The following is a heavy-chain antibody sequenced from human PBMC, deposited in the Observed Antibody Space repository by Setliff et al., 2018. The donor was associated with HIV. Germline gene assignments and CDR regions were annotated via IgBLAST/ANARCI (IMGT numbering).Heavy chain of an antibody. Sequence: SETLSLTCSVSGGSIGIHYWSWIRQPPGKGLEWIGSFYHTGSTHSNPSLKSRTTMSLDTSRNQVSLKLSSVSAADTAVYYCARDQGLELRGDYYYYGMDVWGQGTTVTVSS. CDR2: FYHTGST. D-gene: IGHD1-7*01. CDR1: GGSIGIHY. V-gene: IGHV4-59*11. CDR3: ARDQGLELRGDYYYYGMDV. J-gene: IGHJ6*02.